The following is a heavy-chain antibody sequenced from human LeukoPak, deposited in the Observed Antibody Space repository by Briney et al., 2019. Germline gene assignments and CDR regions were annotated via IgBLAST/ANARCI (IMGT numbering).Heavy chain of an antibody. V-gene: IGHV1-69*01. CDR1: RGTFSSYA. CDR3: ARVGGGRYCSSTSCYMRGWFDP. Sequence: SVKVSCKASRGTFSSYAISWVRQAPGQGLEWMGGIVPIFGTANYAQKFQGRVTITADEFTGTAYMELSSLRSEDTAVYYCARVGGGRYCSSTSCYMRGWFDPWGQGTLVTVSS. J-gene: IGHJ5*02. CDR2: IVPIFGTA. D-gene: IGHD2-2*02.